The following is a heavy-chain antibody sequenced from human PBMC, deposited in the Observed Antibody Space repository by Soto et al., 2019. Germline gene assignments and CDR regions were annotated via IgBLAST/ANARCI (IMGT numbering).Heavy chain of an antibody. V-gene: IGHV4-4*07. CDR2: IYSNGKD. Sequence: PSETLSLTCTVAAGSPSNYNWNWVRQSAGKGLEWIGRIYSNGKDYYNPSLKSRVTMSLDTLNNQVSLRLSSVTAADTAKYYCARERTYQLSGDDTLDIWGLGTMVTVSS. J-gene: IGHJ3*02. CDR3: ARERTYQLSGDDTLDI. D-gene: IGHD2-2*01. CDR1: AGSPSNYN.